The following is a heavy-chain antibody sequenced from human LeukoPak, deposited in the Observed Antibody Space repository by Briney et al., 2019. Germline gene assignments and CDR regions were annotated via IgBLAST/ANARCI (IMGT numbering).Heavy chain of an antibody. CDR3: ARLARRYYFDY. CDR2: IYCSGST. Sequence: PSETLSLTCTVSGDSISSYYWSWIRQPPGKGLEWIGYIYCSGSTNYNPSLKSRVTISVDTSKNQFSLKLSSVTAADTAVYYCARLARRYYFDYWGQGTLVTVSS. CDR1: GDSISSYY. J-gene: IGHJ4*02. V-gene: IGHV4-59*01.